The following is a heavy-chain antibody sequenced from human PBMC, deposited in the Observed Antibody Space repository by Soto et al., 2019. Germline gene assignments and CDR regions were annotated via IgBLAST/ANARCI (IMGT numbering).Heavy chain of an antibody. CDR3: TTSGLGGDSSGYYYFLYYYYGMDV. D-gene: IGHD3-22*01. V-gene: IGHV3-15*07. J-gene: IGHJ6*02. CDR1: GFTFSSYW. Sequence: GGSLRLSCAASGFTFSSYWMNWVRQAPGKGLEWVGRIKSKTDGGTTDYAAPVKGRFTISRDDSKNTLYLQMNSLKTEDTAVYYCTTSGLGGDSSGYYYFLYYYYGMDVWGQGTTVTVSS. CDR2: IKSKTDGGTT.